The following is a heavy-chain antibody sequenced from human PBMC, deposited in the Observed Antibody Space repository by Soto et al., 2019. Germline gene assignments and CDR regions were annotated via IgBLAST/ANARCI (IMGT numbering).Heavy chain of an antibody. J-gene: IGHJ6*02. Sequence: ASVKVSCKASGYTFTSYYMHWVRQAPGQGLEWMGIINPSGGSTSYAQKFQGRVTMTRDTSTSTVYMEPSSLRSEDTAVYYCAREDITMVRGAYYYYGMDVWGQGTTVTVSS. CDR2: INPSGGST. D-gene: IGHD3-10*01. CDR3: AREDITMVRGAYYYYGMDV. CDR1: GYTFTSYY. V-gene: IGHV1-46*01.